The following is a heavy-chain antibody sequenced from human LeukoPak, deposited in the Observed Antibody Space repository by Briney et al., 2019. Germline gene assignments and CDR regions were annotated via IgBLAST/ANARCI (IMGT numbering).Heavy chain of an antibody. CDR3: AKGVNYYDSSGYARRYWYFDL. D-gene: IGHD3-22*01. J-gene: IGHJ2*01. CDR1: GFTFSSYA. V-gene: IGHV3-23*01. Sequence: EGSLRLSCAASGFTFSSYAMSWVRQAPGKGLEWVSAISGSGGSTYYADSVKGRFTISRDNSKNTLYLQMNSLRAEDTAVYYCAKGVNYYDSSGYARRYWYFDLWGRGTLVTVSS. CDR2: ISGSGGST.